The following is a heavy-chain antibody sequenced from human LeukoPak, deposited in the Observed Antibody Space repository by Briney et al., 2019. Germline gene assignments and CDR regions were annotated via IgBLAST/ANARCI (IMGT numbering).Heavy chain of an antibody. CDR3: AAQTTVGY. Sequence: GGSLRLSCAASGFTVGSTYMSWVRQAPGKGLEWVANVKEDGSEKYYVDSVKGRFTIFRDNAKNSLYLQMNSLRAEDTAVYYCAAQTTVGYWGQGTLVTVSS. V-gene: IGHV3-7*01. CDR2: VKEDGSEK. D-gene: IGHD4-23*01. CDR1: GFTVGSTY. J-gene: IGHJ4*02.